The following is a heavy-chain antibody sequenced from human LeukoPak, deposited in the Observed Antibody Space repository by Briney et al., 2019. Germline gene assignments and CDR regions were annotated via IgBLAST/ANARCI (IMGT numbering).Heavy chain of an antibody. CDR2: INPNSGGT. J-gene: IGHJ4*02. D-gene: IGHD6-19*01. Sequence: ASVKVSFTASGYTFTVYYMHWVRQAPGQGLEWMGWINPNSGGTNYAQKFQGRVTMTRDTSISTAYMELSRLRSDDTDVYYCARAYRKWLGQMFDYWGQGTLVTVSS. CDR3: ARAYRKWLGQMFDY. CDR1: GYTFTVYY. V-gene: IGHV1-2*02.